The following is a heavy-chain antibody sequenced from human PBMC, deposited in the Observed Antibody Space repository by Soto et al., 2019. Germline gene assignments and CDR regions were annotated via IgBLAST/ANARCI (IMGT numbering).Heavy chain of an antibody. CDR2: INPNSGGT. CDR1: GYTFTGYY. CDR3: ARTHDSSGYRDY. V-gene: IGHV1-2*02. D-gene: IGHD3-22*01. J-gene: IGHJ4*02. Sequence: ASVKVSCKASGYTFTGYYMHWVRRAPGKELEWMGWINPNSGGTNYAQKFQGRVTMTRDTSISTAYMELSRLRSDDTAVYYCARTHDSSGYRDYWGQGTLVTVSS.